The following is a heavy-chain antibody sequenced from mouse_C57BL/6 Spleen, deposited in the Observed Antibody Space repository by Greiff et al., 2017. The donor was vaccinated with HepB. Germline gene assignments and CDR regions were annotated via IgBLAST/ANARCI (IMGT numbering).Heavy chain of an antibody. D-gene: IGHD1-1*01. J-gene: IGHJ3*01. CDR1: GYTFTDYE. CDR3: TRWGTTVGFAY. CDR2: IDPETGGT. Sequence: VQVVESGAELVRPGASVTLSCKASGYTFTDYEMHWVKQTPVHGLEWIGAIDPETGGTAYNQKFKGKAILTADKSSRTAYMELRSLTSEDSAVYYCTRWGTTVGFAYWGQGTLVTVSA. V-gene: IGHV1-15*01.